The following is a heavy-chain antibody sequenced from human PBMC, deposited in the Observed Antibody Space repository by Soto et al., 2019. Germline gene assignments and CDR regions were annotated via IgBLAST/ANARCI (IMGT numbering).Heavy chain of an antibody. D-gene: IGHD3-3*01. J-gene: IGHJ4*02. CDR1: SGSFSGYY. CDR2: ITHGGST. Sequence: PSETLSLTCAVYSGSFSGYYYSWIRQSPGKELEWIGEITHGGSTTYSPSLKSRVTMSLDTSKNQFSLNMTSMTAADTAVYYCARGRLFLTTSGLAITYFDYWGQGTLVTVSS. V-gene: IGHV4-34*01. CDR3: ARGRLFLTTSGLAITYFDY.